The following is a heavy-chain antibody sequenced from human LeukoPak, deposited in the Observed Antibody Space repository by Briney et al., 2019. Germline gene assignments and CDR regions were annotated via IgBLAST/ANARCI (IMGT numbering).Heavy chain of an antibody. V-gene: IGHV1-8*01. CDR2: MNPNSGNT. Sequence: ASVKVSCKASGYTFTSYDINWVRQATGQGLEWMGWMNPNSGNTGYAQKFQGRVTMTTDTSTSTAYMELRSLRSDDTAVYYCARGDGDSYYYYYYYMDVWGKGTTVTVSS. J-gene: IGHJ6*03. CDR1: GYTFTSYD. D-gene: IGHD4-17*01. CDR3: ARGDGDSYYYYYYYMDV.